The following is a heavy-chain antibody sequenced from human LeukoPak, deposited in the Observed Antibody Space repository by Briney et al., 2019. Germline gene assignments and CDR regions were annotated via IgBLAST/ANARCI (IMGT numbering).Heavy chain of an antibody. Sequence: GGSLRLSCAASGFTFSDYYMSWVRQAPGKGLEWVSYISSSGSTIYYADSVKGRFTISRDNAKNSLYLQMNSLRAEDTAVYYCARDDYEVPYGMDVWGQETTVTVSS. CDR2: ISSSGSTI. CDR1: GFTFSDYY. V-gene: IGHV3-11*01. CDR3: ARDDYEVPYGMDV. J-gene: IGHJ6*02. D-gene: IGHD4-17*01.